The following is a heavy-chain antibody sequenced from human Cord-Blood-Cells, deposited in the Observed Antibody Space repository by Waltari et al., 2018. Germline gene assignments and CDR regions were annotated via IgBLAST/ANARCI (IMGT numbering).Heavy chain of an antibody. CDR2: IHPYPGKG. D-gene: IGHD3-10*01. CDR3: ARIPIVSGVPFDP. Sequence: QVQLVQSGAEVKKPGSSVKVSCKASGGTFSSYTISWVRQAPGQGLEWMGRIHPYPGKGNYATEFQGRGKNNADKSTSNGYMEVRRLRSEDTAVYYWARIPIVSGVPFDPWGQGTLVTVSS. V-gene: IGHV1-69*02. J-gene: IGHJ5*02. CDR1: GGTFSSYT.